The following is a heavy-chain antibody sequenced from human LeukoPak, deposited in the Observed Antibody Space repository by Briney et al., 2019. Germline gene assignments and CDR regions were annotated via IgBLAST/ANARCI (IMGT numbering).Heavy chain of an antibody. CDR2: MNPNSGNT. CDR1: GYTFTSYD. J-gene: IGHJ4*02. V-gene: IGHV1-8*03. Sequence: ASVKVSCKASGYTFTSYDINWVRQATGQGPEWMGWMNPNSGNTGYAQKFQGRVTITRNTSISTAYMELSSLRSEDTAVYYCARGLDSSGLPDYWGQGTLVTVSS. D-gene: IGHD3-22*01. CDR3: ARGLDSSGLPDY.